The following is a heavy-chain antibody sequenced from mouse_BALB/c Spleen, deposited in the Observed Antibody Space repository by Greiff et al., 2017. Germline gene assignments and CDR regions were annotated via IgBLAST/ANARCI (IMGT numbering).Heavy chain of an antibody. CDR2: ISNGGGST. CDR1: GFTFSSYT. Sequence: EVKVVESGGGLVQPGGSLKLSCAASGFTFSSYTMSWVRQTPEKRLEWVAYISNGGGSTYYPDTVKGRFTISRDNAKNTLYLQMSSLKSEDTAMYYCARQYYGSSYAMDYWGQGTSVTVSS. V-gene: IGHV5-12-2*01. J-gene: IGHJ4*01. D-gene: IGHD1-1*01. CDR3: ARQYYGSSYAMDY.